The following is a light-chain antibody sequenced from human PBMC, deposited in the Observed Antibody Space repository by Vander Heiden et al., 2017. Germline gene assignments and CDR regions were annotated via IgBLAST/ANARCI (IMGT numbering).Light chain of an antibody. V-gene: IGLV3-25*02. CDR3: QSADSSGTYRV. J-gene: IGLJ2*01. CDR2: NDS. CDR1: ALPKQY. Sequence: SYELTQPPSVSVSPGQTARITFSGDALPKQYAYWYQQKPGQAPVLVIYNDSERPSGIPERFSGSSSGTTVTLTISGVQAEEEADYYCQSADSSGTYRVFGGGTKLTVL.